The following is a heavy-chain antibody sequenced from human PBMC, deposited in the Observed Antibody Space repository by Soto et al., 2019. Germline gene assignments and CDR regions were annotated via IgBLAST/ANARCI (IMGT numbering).Heavy chain of an antibody. CDR3: ALIAAAGVEYFQH. CDR2: IKQDGSEK. D-gene: IGHD6-13*01. Sequence: EGSRRLSWAAAGFTFSSYWMSWVRQAPGKGLEWVANIKQDGSEKYYVDSVKGRFTISRDNAKTSLYLQMNSLRAEDTAVYYCALIAAAGVEYFQHWGQGTLVTVSS. CDR1: GFTFSSYW. V-gene: IGHV3-7*03. J-gene: IGHJ1*01.